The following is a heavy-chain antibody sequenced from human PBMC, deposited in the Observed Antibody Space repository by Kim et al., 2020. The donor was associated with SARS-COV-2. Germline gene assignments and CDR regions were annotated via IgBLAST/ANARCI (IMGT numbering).Heavy chain of an antibody. Sequence: GGSLRLSCAASGFTFSDYYMSWIRQAPGKGLEWVSYISSSSSYTNYADSVKGRFTISRDNAKNSLYLQMNSLRAEDTAVYYCARDSKYYYGSGSYLRGYNWFDPWGQGTLVTVSS. CDR2: ISSSSSYT. CDR3: ARDSKYYYGSGSYLRGYNWFDP. D-gene: IGHD3-10*01. J-gene: IGHJ5*02. CDR1: GFTFSDYY. V-gene: IGHV3-11*06.